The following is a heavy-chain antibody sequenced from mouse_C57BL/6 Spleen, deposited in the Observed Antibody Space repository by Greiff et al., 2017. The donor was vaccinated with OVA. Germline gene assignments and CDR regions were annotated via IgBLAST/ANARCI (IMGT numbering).Heavy chain of an antibody. CDR1: GFTFSSYG. V-gene: IGHV5-6*01. CDR3: ARHDSSGYPAMDY. CDR2: ISSGGSYT. J-gene: IGHJ4*01. D-gene: IGHD3-2*02. Sequence: EVHLVESGGDLVKPGGSLKLSCAASGFTFSSYGMSWVRQTPDKRLEWVATISSGGSYTYYPDSVKGRFTISRDNAKNTLYLQMSSLKSEDTAMYYCARHDSSGYPAMDYWGQGTSVTVSS.